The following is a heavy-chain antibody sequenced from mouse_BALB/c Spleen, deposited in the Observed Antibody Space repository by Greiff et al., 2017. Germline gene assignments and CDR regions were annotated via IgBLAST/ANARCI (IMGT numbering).Heavy chain of an antibody. Sequence: ESGPGILQPSQTLSLTCSFSGFSLSTSGMGVSWIRQPSGKGLEWLAHIYWDDDKRYNPSLKSRLTISKDTSSNQVFLKITSVDTADTATYYCASYDRNYYAMDYWGQGTSVTVSS. CDR1: GFSLSTSGMG. CDR2: IYWDDDK. CDR3: ASYDRNYYAMDY. J-gene: IGHJ4*01. D-gene: IGHD2-14*01. V-gene: IGHV8-12*01.